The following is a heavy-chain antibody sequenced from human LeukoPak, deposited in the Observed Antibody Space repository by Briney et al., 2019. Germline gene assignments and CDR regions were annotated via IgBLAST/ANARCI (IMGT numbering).Heavy chain of an antibody. D-gene: IGHD1-26*01. CDR1: GYTFTSYD. Sequence: ASVKVSCKASGYTFTSYDINWVRQATGQGLEWMGWMNPNSGNTGYAQKFQGRVTMTEDTSTDTAYMELSSLRSEDTAVYYCATGPRGSFEYYFDYWGQGTLVTVSS. CDR2: MNPNSGNT. V-gene: IGHV1-8*01. J-gene: IGHJ4*02. CDR3: ATGPRGSFEYYFDY.